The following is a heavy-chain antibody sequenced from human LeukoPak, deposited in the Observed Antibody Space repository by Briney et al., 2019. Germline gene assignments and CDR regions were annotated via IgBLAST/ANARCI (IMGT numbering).Heavy chain of an antibody. V-gene: IGHV4-34*01. CDR1: GGSFSGYY. J-gene: IGHJ5*02. CDR2: INHSGST. D-gene: IGHD3-10*01. CDR3: ARGGVYWFDT. Sequence: SETLSLTCAVYGGSFSGYYWSWIRQPPGKGLEWIGEINHSGSTNYNPSLKSRVTISVDTSKNQFSLKLSSVTAADTAVYYCARGGVYWFDTWGQGTLVTVSS.